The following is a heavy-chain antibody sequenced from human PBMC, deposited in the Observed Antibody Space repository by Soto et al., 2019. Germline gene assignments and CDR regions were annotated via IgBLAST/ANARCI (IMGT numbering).Heavy chain of an antibody. CDR1: GASISYGGFS. CDR2: ISHLEST. Sequence: SSETLSLTCTVSGASISYGGFSWSWIRQSPGKGLEWIGYISHLESTYFHPSFKSRLTMSIDRTRNQFSLKPSSVTAADMAVYYCARGGGYDSFDYWGQGVLVTVSS. J-gene: IGHJ4*02. D-gene: IGHD5-12*01. V-gene: IGHV4-30-2*06. CDR3: ARGGGYDSFDY.